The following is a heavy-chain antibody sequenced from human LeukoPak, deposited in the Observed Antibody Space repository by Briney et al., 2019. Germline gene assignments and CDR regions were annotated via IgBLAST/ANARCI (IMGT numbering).Heavy chain of an antibody. J-gene: IGHJ4*02. Sequence: SETLSLTCTVSGGSISSSSYYWGWIRQPPGKGLEWIGSIYYSGSTYYNPSLKGRVTISVDTSKNQFSLKLSSVTAADTAVYYCARHFVYDILTGCFDYWGQGTLVTVSS. CDR1: GGSISSSSYY. D-gene: IGHD3-9*01. CDR2: IYYSGST. V-gene: IGHV4-39*01. CDR3: ARHFVYDILTGCFDY.